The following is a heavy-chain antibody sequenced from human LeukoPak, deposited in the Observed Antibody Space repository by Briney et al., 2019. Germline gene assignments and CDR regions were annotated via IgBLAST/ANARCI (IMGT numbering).Heavy chain of an antibody. D-gene: IGHD3-22*01. CDR1: GGSISSYY. J-gene: IGHJ5*02. V-gene: IGHV4-4*07. CDR2: IYTSGST. Sequence: SETLSLTCTVSGGSISSYYWSWIRQPAGKGLEWIGRIYTSGSTNYNPSLKSRVTMSVDTSKNQFSLKLSSVTAADTAVYYCAVDYYDSSGYYEYNWFDPWGQGTLVTVSS. CDR3: AVDYYDSSGYYEYNWFDP.